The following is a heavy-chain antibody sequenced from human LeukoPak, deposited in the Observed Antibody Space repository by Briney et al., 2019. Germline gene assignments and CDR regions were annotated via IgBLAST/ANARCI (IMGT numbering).Heavy chain of an antibody. CDR3: ARVPAGVIGMKDAFDI. V-gene: IGHV3-30*02. CDR2: IRYDGSNK. D-gene: IGHD3-16*02. Sequence: GGSLRLSCAATGITVSSSYMSWVRQAPGKGPEWVAFIRYDGSNKYYADSVKGRFTISRDNSKNTLYLQMNSLRAEDTAVYYCARVPAGVIGMKDAFDIWGQGTMVTVSS. CDR1: GITVSSSY. J-gene: IGHJ3*02.